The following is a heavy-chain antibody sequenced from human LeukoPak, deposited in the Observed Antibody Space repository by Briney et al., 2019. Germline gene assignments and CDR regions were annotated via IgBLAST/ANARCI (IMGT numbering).Heavy chain of an antibody. J-gene: IGHJ4*02. V-gene: IGHV3-11*04. CDR3: ARDSPQYYDFWSGYSPFDY. Sequence: GGSLRLSCAASGFTFSDYYMSWIRQAPGKGLEWVSYISSSGSTIYYADSVKGRFTISRDNAKNSLYLQMNSLRAEDTAVYYCARDSPQYYDFWSGYSPFDYWGQGTLVTVSS. CDR1: GFTFSDYY. CDR2: ISSSGSTI. D-gene: IGHD3-3*01.